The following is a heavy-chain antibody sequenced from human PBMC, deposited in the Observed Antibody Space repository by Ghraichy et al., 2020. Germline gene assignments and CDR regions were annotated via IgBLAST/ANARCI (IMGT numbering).Heavy chain of an antibody. D-gene: IGHD3-10*01. V-gene: IGHV3-53*04. Sequence: GGSLRLSCAASGFTVSSNYMSWVRQAPGKGLEWVSVIYSGGSTYYADSVKGRFTISRHNSKNTLYLQMNSLRAEDTAVYYCARGDLYGSGSYYNPYYYYGMDVWGQGTTVTVSS. CDR1: GFTVSSNY. CDR3: ARGDLYGSGSYYNPYYYYGMDV. CDR2: IYSGGST. J-gene: IGHJ6*02.